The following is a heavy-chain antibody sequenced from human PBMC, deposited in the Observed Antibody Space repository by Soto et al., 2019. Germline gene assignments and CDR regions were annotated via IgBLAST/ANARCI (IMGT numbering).Heavy chain of an antibody. CDR3: ARGQLDPWFDP. CDR2: ISYDGSNK. V-gene: IGHV3-30-3*01. D-gene: IGHD6-13*01. J-gene: IGHJ5*02. Sequence: QVQLVESGGGVVQPGRSLRLSCAASGFTFSSYAMHWVRQAPGKGLEWVAVISYDGSNKYYADFVKGRFTISRDNSKNTLYLQMNSLRAEDTAVYYCARGQLDPWFDPWGQGTLVTVSS. CDR1: GFTFSSYA.